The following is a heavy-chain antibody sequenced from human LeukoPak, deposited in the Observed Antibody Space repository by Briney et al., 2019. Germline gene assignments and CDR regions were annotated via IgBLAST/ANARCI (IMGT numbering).Heavy chain of an antibody. CDR1: GYTFTSYG. CDR3: ARDGRDYDYVWGSYRSDAFGI. V-gene: IGHV1-18*04. D-gene: IGHD3-16*02. J-gene: IGHJ3*02. Sequence: ASVKVSCKASGYTFTSYGISWVRQAPGQGLEWMGWISAYNGNTNYAQKLQGRVTMTTDTSTSTAYMGLRSLRSDDTAVYYCARDGRDYDYVWGSYRSDAFGIWGQGTMVTVSS. CDR2: ISAYNGNT.